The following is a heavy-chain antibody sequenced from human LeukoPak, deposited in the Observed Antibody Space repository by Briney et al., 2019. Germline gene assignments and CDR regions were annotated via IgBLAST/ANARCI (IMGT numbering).Heavy chain of an antibody. D-gene: IGHD6-19*01. CDR3: ARDLLSTAGYFDY. V-gene: IGHV4-59*01. J-gene: IGHJ4*02. CDR2: IYYSGST. Sequence: SETLSLTCTVSGGSISSYYWSRIRQPPGKGLEWIGYIYYSGSTNYNPSLKSRVTISVDTSKNQFSLNPSSVTAADTAVYYCARDLLSTAGYFDYWGQGTLVTVSS. CDR1: GGSISSYY.